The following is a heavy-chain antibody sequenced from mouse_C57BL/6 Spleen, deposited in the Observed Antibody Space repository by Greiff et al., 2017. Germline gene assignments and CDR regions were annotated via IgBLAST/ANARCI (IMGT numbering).Heavy chain of an antibody. D-gene: IGHD2-3*01. CDR2: IDPSDSYT. V-gene: IGHV1-69*01. J-gene: IGHJ2*01. CDR1: GYTFTSYW. Sequence: QVQLQQPGAELVMPGASVKLSCKASGYTFTSYWMHWVKQRPGQGLEWIGEIDPSDSYTNYNQKFKGKSTLTVDKSSSTAYMQLSSLTSEDSAVYYCARADDGPGYFDYWGQGTTLTVSS. CDR3: ARADDGPGYFDY.